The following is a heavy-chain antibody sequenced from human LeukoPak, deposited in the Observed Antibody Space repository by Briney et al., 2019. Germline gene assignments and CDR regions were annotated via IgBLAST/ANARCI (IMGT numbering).Heavy chain of an antibody. CDR2: VNHSGST. CDR1: GGSFSGYY. V-gene: IGHV4-34*01. D-gene: IGHD3-22*01. Sequence: SETLSLTCAVYGGSFSGYYWSWIRQPPGKGLEWIGEVNHSGSTNYNPSLKSRVTISVDTPKNQFSLKLSSVTAADTAVYYCARLRDAHYYDSSGPFDYWGQGTLVTVSS. CDR3: ARLRDAHYYDSSGPFDY. J-gene: IGHJ4*02.